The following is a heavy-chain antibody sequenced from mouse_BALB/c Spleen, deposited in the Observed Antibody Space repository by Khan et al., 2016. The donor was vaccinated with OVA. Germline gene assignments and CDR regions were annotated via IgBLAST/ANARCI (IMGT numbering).Heavy chain of an antibody. Sequence: VELVESGTELARPGASVKLSCKASGYTFTDYYITWVKQRTGQGLEWIGEIYPGSGNTYYNEKFRGKATLTVDKSSNTAYMHLSSLTSEDSAVYFCARMDTTSLDYWGQGTTLTVSS. CDR1: GYTFTDYY. V-gene: IGHV1-77*01. J-gene: IGHJ2*01. D-gene: IGHD2-3*01. CDR2: IYPGSGNT. CDR3: ARMDTTSLDY.